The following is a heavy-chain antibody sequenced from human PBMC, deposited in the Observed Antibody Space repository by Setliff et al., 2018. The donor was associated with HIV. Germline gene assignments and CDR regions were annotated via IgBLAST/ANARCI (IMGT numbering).Heavy chain of an antibody. D-gene: IGHD3-3*01. V-gene: IGHV3-23*01. Sequence: GSVRLSCVASGFAFSTFDMNWVRQTPGKGLEWVAAVGVDSDATYYADSVRGRFAVSRDNSKKSLYLQMNDLRPEDTALYFCAKDWREGCAESRCHSYYYMDVWGRGTTVTVSS. CDR3: AKDWREGCAESRCHSYYYMDV. J-gene: IGHJ6*03. CDR1: GFAFSTFD. CDR2: VGVDSDAT.